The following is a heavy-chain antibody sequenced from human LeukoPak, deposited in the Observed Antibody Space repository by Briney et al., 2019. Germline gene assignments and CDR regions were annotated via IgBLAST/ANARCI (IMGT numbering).Heavy chain of an antibody. J-gene: IGHJ6*02. V-gene: IGHV3-23*01. CDR3: AKDFTRIRYSNGYYWDYGMDV. CDR2: ISSMGGST. CDR1: GFTFSSYA. D-gene: IGHD1-26*01. Sequence: GASLRLSCTPSGFTFSSYAMNWVRQSPGKGLEWVSLISSMGGSTYYADSVKGRFIISRDNTRNMLYLEMNNLRAEDTAVYFCAKDFTRIRYSNGYYWDYGMDVWGPGTTVTVSS.